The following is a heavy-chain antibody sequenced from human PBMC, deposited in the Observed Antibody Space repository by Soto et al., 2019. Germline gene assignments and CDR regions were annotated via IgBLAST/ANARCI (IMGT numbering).Heavy chain of an antibody. CDR3: TRVGVSTRSFDD. CDR2: IFPDDSDT. V-gene: IGHV5-51*01. D-gene: IGHD3-3*01. J-gene: IGHJ4*02. CDR1: GYRITSYW. Sequence: CKASGYRITSYWIAWVRQMPGQGLEWMGIIFPDDSDTRYSPSFQGQVTISVDKSISTAYLQWSSLKASDSAMYYGTRVGVSTRSFDDWGQGTRVTVSS.